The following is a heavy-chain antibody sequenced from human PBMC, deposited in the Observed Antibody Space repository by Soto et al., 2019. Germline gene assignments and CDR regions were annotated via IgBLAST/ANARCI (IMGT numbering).Heavy chain of an antibody. CDR2: IIPIFGTA. V-gene: IGHV1-69*13. J-gene: IGHJ4*02. D-gene: IGHD3-22*01. Sequence: GASVKVSCKASGGTFSSYAISWVRQAPGQGLEWMGGIIPIFGTANYAQKFQGRVTITADESTSTAYMELSSLRSEDTAVYYCAARSRGNTYYYDSSGYSNFDYWGQGTLVTVSS. CDR3: AARSRGNTYYYDSSGYSNFDY. CDR1: GGTFSSYA.